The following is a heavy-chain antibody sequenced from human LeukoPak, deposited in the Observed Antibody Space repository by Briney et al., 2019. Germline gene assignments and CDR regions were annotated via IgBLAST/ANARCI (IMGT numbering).Heavy chain of an antibody. CDR2: TYENWSS. V-gene: IGHV4-59*01. CDR3: ARGWASSWYYFDF. CDR1: GGSMRNYY. Sequence: SETLSLTCAVSGGSMRNYYWSWIRQPPGKGLEWIGYTYENWSSSYNPSLRSRASISIDTSKNQFSLNLSSVTAADTAVYYCARGWASSWYYFDFWGQGTLVTVSS. J-gene: IGHJ4*02. D-gene: IGHD2-2*01.